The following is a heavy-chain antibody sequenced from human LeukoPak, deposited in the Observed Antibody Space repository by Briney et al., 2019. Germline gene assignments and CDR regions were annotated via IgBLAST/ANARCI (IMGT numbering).Heavy chain of an antibody. CDR3: ARAGSIRFDY. CDR1: GFTFSNYW. V-gene: IGHV3-74*01. D-gene: IGHD1-26*01. Sequence: GGSLRLSCAASGFTFSNYWMHWVRQAPGKGLVWVSRINSDGSSTSYADSVKGRFTISRDNSKNTLYLQMNRLRAEDTAVYYCARAGSIRFDYWGQGTLVTVSS. CDR2: INSDGSST. J-gene: IGHJ4*02.